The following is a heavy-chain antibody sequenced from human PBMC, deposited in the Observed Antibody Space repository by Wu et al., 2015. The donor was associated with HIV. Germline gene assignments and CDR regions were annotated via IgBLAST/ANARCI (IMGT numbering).Heavy chain of an antibody. V-gene: IGHV1-18*01. CDR1: GYIFTHFG. CDR2: ISGYNGYT. Sequence: QVQLVQSGAEVKKPGASVRVSCKASGYIFTHFGITWVRQAPGQGLEWMGWISGYNGYTNYAQKFQGRVTMTTDTSTSTAYMELRSLRSDDTAVYYCARDRWAAAGTRESTFDYWGQGTLVTVSS. CDR3: ARDRWAAAGTRESTFDY. D-gene: IGHD6-13*01. J-gene: IGHJ4*02.